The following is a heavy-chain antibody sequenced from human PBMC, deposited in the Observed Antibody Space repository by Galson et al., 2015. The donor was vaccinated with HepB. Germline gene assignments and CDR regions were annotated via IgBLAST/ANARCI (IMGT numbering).Heavy chain of an antibody. CDR1: GFSFRRHS. Sequence: SLRLSCAGSGFSFRRHSLNWVRQAPGKGLEWIAYISAAGRIIFYADSVKGRFTISRDNGKNTMFLQLNNLIVDDTAVYFCARVAREDDITRRTRFDSWGQGTLVTVS. D-gene: IGHD1/OR15-1a*01. V-gene: IGHV3-48*01. CDR2: ISAAGRII. J-gene: IGHJ5*01. CDR3: ARVAREDDITRRTRFDS.